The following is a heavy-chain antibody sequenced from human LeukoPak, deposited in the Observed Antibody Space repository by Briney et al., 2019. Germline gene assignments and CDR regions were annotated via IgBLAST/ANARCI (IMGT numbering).Heavy chain of an antibody. CDR2: IYYSGST. CDR1: GGSISSYY. J-gene: IGHJ3*02. Sequence: SETLSLTCTVSGGSISSYYWSWIRQPPGKGLQWIGYIYYSGSTNYNPSLKSRVTISVDTSKNQFSLKLSSVTAADTAVYYCARGKRYYYGSGSARRAFDIWGQGTMVTVSS. V-gene: IGHV4-59*12. D-gene: IGHD3-10*01. CDR3: ARGKRYYYGSGSARRAFDI.